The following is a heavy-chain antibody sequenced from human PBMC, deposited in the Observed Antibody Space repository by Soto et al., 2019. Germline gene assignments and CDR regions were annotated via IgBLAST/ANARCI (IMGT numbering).Heavy chain of an antibody. V-gene: IGHV3-33*01. Sequence: QVQLVESGGGVVQSGGSLRVSCAASGFTFSRHGMHWVRQAPGKGLEWVAVVWSDGSDQRYADSVRDRFTISRDNSKNRQALQMDSLRDEDTAVYYCARANTYHSDSGSGRTVSNHRDVWGKATTVTVSS. CDR1: GFTFSRHG. D-gene: IGHD3-10*01. CDR2: VWSDGSDQ. J-gene: IGHJ6*03. CDR3: ARANTYHSDSGSGRTVSNHRDV.